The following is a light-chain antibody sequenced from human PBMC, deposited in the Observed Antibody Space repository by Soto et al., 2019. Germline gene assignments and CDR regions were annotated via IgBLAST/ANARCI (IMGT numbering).Light chain of an antibody. CDR3: QHYDSYSWT. Sequence: DIQMTQSPSTLSASVGERVTITCRASQSVSNWLAWYQQKPGKAPKLLIYDVSSLESGVPSRFSGSGSGTEFILTISSLQPDDFATYSCQHYDSYSWTFEQGTKVDIK. CDR2: DVS. V-gene: IGKV1-5*01. J-gene: IGKJ1*01. CDR1: QSVSNW.